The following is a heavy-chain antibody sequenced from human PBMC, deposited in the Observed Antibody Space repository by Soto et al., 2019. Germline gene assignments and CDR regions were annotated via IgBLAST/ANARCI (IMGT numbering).Heavy chain of an antibody. CDR3: ASAHSGILDY. CDR1: GFTFSSYS. J-gene: IGHJ4*02. CDR2: ISSSSSTI. V-gene: IGHV3-48*01. Sequence: PGGSLRLSCAASGFTFSSYSMNWVRQAPGKGLEWVSYISSSSSTIYYADSVKGRFTISRDNAKNSLYLQMNSLRAEDTAVYYCASAHSGILDYWGQGTLVTVSS. D-gene: IGHD6-13*01.